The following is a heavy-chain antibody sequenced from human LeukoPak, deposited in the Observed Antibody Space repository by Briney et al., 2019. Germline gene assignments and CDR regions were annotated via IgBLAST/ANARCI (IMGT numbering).Heavy chain of an antibody. V-gene: IGHV3-11*04. J-gene: IGHJ5*02. Sequence: GGSLRLSCAASGFTFSDYYMSWIRQAPGKGLEWVSYISSSGSTIYYADSVKGRFTISRDNAKNSLYLQMNSLRAEDTAVYYCAREDSSSWTEDWFDPWGQGTLVTVSS. CDR1: GFTFSDYY. CDR3: AREDSSSWTEDWFDP. CDR2: ISSSGSTI. D-gene: IGHD6-13*01.